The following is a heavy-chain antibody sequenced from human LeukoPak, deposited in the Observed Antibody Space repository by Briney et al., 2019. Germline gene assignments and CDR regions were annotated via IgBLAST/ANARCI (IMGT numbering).Heavy chain of an antibody. CDR3: ARDLRLSGSYFRFDP. D-gene: IGHD1-26*01. CDR1: GGTFSSYA. J-gene: IGHJ5*02. CDR2: IIPILGIA. V-gene: IGHV1-69*04. Sequence: GSSVEVSCKASGGTFSSYAISWVRQAPGQGLEWMGRIIPILGIANYAQKFQGRVTITADKSTSTAYMELSSLRSEDTAVYYCARDLRLSGSYFRFDPWGQGTLVTVSS.